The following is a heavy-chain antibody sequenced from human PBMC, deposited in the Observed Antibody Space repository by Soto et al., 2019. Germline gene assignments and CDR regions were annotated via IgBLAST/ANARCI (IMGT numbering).Heavy chain of an antibody. CDR3: ARVVPGAEAWFGP. CDR1: GYTLSNYG. V-gene: IGHV1-18*01. CDR2: ISLYSDST. J-gene: IGHJ5*02. Sequence: QVELVKSGGEVKRPGASVKVSCKTSGYTLSNYGITWVRQAPGQPLECRGWISLYSDSTNYAQKLQGRVCMTTDTTTNTAYMELRSLRSDDTAVYYCARVVPGAEAWFGPWGQGTLVTVSS. D-gene: IGHD2-2*01.